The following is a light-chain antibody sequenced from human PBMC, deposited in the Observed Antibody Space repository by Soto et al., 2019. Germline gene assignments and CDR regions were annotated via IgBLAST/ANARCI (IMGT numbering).Light chain of an antibody. CDR1: SSDVGGYDF. V-gene: IGLV2-8*01. Sequence: QPVLTQPPSASGSPGQSVTISCTGTSSDVGGYDFVAWHQQHPGKAPRLMIYDVSKRPSGVPDRFSGSKSGYTASLTVSGLQAEDEADYYCSSFVGGNIYVFGTGTQLTVL. CDR2: DVS. CDR3: SSFVGGNIYV. J-gene: IGLJ1*01.